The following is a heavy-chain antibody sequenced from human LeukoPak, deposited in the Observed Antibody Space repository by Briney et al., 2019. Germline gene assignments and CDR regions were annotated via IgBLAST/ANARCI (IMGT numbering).Heavy chain of an antibody. V-gene: IGHV1-2*02. CDR3: ARPITMGRKSDAFDI. CDR2: INPNSGGT. CDR1: GYTFTGYY. J-gene: IGHJ3*02. Sequence: ASVKVSCKASGYTFTGYYMHWVRQAPGQGLEWMGWINPNSGGTNYAQKFQGRVTMTRDTSISTAYMELSRLRSDDTAVYYCARPITMGRKSDAFDIWGQGTMVTVSS. D-gene: IGHD3-10*01.